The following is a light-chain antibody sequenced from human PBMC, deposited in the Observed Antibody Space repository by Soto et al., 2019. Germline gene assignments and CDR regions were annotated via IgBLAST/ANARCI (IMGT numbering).Light chain of an antibody. CDR2: KAS. CDR1: QSISSW. V-gene: IGKV1-5*03. CDR3: QQYYSYPWT. J-gene: IGKJ1*01. Sequence: DIQMTQSPSTLSASVGDRVTITCRASQSISSWLAWYQQKPGKVPNLLIYKASRLESGVPSRFSDSGSGTESTLTISILQPDDFATYYSQQYYSYPWTFDQGTNMEIK.